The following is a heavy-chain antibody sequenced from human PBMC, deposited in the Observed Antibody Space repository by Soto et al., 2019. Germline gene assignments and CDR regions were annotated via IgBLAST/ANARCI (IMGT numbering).Heavy chain of an antibody. CDR2: IIPIFGTA. J-gene: IGHJ6*02. D-gene: IGHD2-2*01. V-gene: IGHV1-69*06. CDR1: GGTFSSYA. CDR3: ARDRGCSSTSCYQVYYYYYGMDV. Sequence: SVKVSCKASGGTFSSYAISWVRQAPGQGLEWMGGIIPIFGTANYAQKFQGRVTITADKSTSTAYMELSSLRSEDTAVYYCARDRGCSSTSCYQVYYYYYGMDVWGQGTTVTVSS.